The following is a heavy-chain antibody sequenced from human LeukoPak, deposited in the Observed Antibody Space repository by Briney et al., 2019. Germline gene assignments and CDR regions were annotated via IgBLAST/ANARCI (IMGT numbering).Heavy chain of an antibody. CDR3: ARVTYGDTGY. J-gene: IGHJ4*02. Sequence: SETLSLTCTVSGGSISGYYWSWVRQPPGKGLEWIGYIYYTGNTNYNPSLKSRVSISVDTSKNQFSLKLASVTPADTAMYYCARVTYGDTGYWGQGTLVTVSS. CDR1: GGSISGYY. D-gene: IGHD4-17*01. V-gene: IGHV4-59*01. CDR2: IYYTGNT.